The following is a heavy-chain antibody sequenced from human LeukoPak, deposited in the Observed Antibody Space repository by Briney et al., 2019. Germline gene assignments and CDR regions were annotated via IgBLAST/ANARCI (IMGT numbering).Heavy chain of an antibody. CDR1: GFTFSSYS. V-gene: IGHV3-21*01. D-gene: IGHD6-13*01. Sequence: GGSLRLSCAASGFTFSSYSMNWVRQAPGKGLEWVSSISSSSSYIYYADSVKGRFTISRDNSKNMLYLEMNSLRGEDTAVYYCAKVGSSWTSGGMDAWGQGTTVIVSS. J-gene: IGHJ6*02. CDR3: AKVGSSWTSGGMDA. CDR2: ISSSSSYI.